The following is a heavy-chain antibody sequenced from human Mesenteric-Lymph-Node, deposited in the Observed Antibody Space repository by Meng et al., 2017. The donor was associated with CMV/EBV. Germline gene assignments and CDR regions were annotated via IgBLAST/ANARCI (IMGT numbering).Heavy chain of an antibody. V-gene: IGHV3-21*01. D-gene: IGHD3-10*01. CDR1: GFTFSSYS. CDR2: ISSSSSYI. Sequence: GESLKISCAASGFTFSSYSMNWVRQAPGKGLEWVSSISSSSSYIYYADSVKGRFTISRDNSKNTLYLQMNSLRAEDTAVYYCARDRYYYGSGSYYNGNFDYWGQGTLVTVSS. J-gene: IGHJ4*02. CDR3: ARDRYYYGSGSYYNGNFDY.